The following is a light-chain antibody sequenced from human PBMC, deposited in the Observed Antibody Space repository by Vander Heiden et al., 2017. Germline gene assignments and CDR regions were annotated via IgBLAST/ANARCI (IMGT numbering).Light chain of an antibody. J-gene: IGKJ1*01. V-gene: IGKV3-15*01. CDR2: VAS. CDR3: QQYNNWPRT. Sequence: EIVMTQSPPTLSVSPGESVTLPCMASQSVSINLAWYQQKPGQAPRLLIYVASTRATGIPARFSGSGSGTEFTLTISSLQSDDSAVYYCQQYNNWPRTFGQGTKVEIK. CDR1: QSVSIN.